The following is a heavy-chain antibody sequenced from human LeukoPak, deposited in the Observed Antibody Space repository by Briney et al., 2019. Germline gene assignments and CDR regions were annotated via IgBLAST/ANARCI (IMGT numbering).Heavy chain of an antibody. V-gene: IGHV3-48*02. CDR2: ITASGTAM. CDR1: GSTFSSYS. CDR3: ASSGSYRFDY. J-gene: IGHJ4*02. D-gene: IGHD1-26*01. Sequence: GGSLRLSCAASGSTFSSYSTNWVRQAPGKGLEWVSHITASGTAMFYADSVKGRFTISRDNAKNSLYLQMNSLRDEDTAVYYCASSGSYRFDYWGQGTLVTVSS.